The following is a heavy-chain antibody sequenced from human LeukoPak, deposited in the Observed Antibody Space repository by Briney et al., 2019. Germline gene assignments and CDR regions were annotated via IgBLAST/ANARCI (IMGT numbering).Heavy chain of an antibody. V-gene: IGHV3-23*01. CDR3: AKFRGYTGYDAFDY. J-gene: IGHJ4*02. D-gene: IGHD5-12*01. CDR1: GFTYSSHA. CDR2: LSCSGANT. Sequence: GESLRHSCAAFGFTYSSHAMSWVRQPPGKGLEWFSGLSCSGANTYYAAPETSRFTISKDNYKDILYLEIYSLSAHGTAVYCCAKFRGYTGYDAFDYWGQGTLVTVSS.